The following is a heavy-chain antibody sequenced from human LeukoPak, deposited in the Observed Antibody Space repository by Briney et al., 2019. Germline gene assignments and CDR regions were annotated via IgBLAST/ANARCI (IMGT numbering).Heavy chain of an antibody. V-gene: IGHV3-23*01. D-gene: IGHD3-22*01. J-gene: IGHJ4*02. Sequence: PGESLRLSCAASGFTFNNYAMSWVRQAPGKGLEWVSGVTPGGNIPYYADSVKGRFTISRDNSKSTLYLQMGSLRAADTALYYCAKDIWLVTSGYQTFDLWGQGTLVTVSS. CDR1: GFTFNNYA. CDR3: AKDIWLVTSGYQTFDL. CDR2: VTPGGNIP.